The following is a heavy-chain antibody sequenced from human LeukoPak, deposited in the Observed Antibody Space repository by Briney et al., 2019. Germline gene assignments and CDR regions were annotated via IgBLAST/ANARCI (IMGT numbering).Heavy chain of an antibody. D-gene: IGHD3-22*01. CDR3: AREGDYYDSSGSDDFDY. J-gene: IGHJ4*02. CDR1: GGTFSSYA. V-gene: IGHV1-69*05. Sequence: GASVKVSCKASGGTFSSYAISWVRQAPGQGLEWMGRIIPIFGTANYAQKFQGRVTITTDESTSTAYMELSSLRSEDTAVYYCAREGDYYDSSGSDDFDYSGQGTLVTVSS. CDR2: IIPIFGTA.